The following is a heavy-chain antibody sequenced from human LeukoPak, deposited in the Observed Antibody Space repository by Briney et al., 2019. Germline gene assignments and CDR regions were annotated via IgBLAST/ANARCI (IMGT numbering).Heavy chain of an antibody. CDR1: GYTLTSYG. D-gene: IGHD5-18*01. CDR2: ISAYNGNT. V-gene: IGHV1-18*01. Sequence: ASVNVSCKASGYTLTSYGISWMRQAPGLRLEWLGWISAYNGNTNYAQKLQGRVTMTTDTSTSTAYMELRSLRSDDTAVYYCARVKDTAMVMYYFDYWGQGTLVTVSS. CDR3: ARVKDTAMVMYYFDY. J-gene: IGHJ4*02.